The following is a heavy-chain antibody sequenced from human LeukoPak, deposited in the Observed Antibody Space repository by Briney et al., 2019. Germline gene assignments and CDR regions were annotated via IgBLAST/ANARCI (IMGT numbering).Heavy chain of an antibody. D-gene: IGHD6-19*01. Sequence: SETLSLTCGVSDFSISSGFYWGWIRQPPGKGLEWIGSVYHSESAYYNPSLRSRVTISVDTSKSHLSLNLTSVLAADTAIYYCVRRDTGWNYFDYWGQGILVTVSS. CDR3: VRRDTGWNYFDY. CDR2: VYHSESA. CDR1: DFSISSGFY. V-gene: IGHV4-38-2*01. J-gene: IGHJ4*02.